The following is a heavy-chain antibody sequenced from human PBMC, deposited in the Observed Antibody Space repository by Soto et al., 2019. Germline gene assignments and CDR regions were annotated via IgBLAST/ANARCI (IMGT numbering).Heavy chain of an antibody. D-gene: IGHD4-17*01. CDR2: IYYNGTT. V-gene: IGHV4-59*13. J-gene: IGHJ6*02. CDR1: GGFIIGYY. CDR3: ARWSDYGDYYYYGMDV. Sequence: SETLCLTCTVFGGFIIGYYWTWIRQSPGGGLEWIGYIYYNGTTNYNPSLKSRVTISIDTSKSQFSLRLRSLTAADTAVYYCARWSDYGDYYYYGMDVWGQGTTVTVSS.